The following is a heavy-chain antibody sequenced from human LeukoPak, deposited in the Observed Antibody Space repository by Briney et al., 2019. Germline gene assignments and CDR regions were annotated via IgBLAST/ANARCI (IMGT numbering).Heavy chain of an antibody. CDR2: ISAYNGNT. D-gene: IGHD6-19*01. J-gene: IGHJ1*01. CDR3: ASSSGWYDYEYFQH. V-gene: IGHV1-18*01. CDR1: GYTFTSYG. Sequence: ASVKVSCKASGYTFTSYGISWVRQAPGQGLEGMGWISAYNGNTNYAQKLQGRVTITTDTSTSTVYMELRSLRSDDTAVYYCASSSGWYDYEYFQHWGQGTLVTVSS.